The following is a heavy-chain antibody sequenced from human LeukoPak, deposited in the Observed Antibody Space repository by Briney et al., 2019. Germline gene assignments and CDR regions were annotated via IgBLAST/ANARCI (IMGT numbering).Heavy chain of an antibody. D-gene: IGHD2-15*01. Sequence: GGSLRLSCSASGFTFGDYAMTWGRQAPGKGLEWVSSVSGSGESAYYADSVKGRFTVSRDNDKKTMYLEMKSLRAEDTAVYYCAKAFRIDSWGQGTLVS. J-gene: IGHJ4*02. V-gene: IGHV3-23*01. CDR1: GFTFGDYA. CDR3: AKAFRIDS. CDR2: VSGSGESA.